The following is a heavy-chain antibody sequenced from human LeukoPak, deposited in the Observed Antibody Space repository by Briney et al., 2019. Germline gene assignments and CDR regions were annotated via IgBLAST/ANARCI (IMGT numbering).Heavy chain of an antibody. CDR1: GHTFTGYY. D-gene: IGHD1-26*01. CDR2: INPTSGGT. Sequence: ASVKVSCKASGHTFTGYYMHWARQAPRQGLECMRWINPTSGGTNYAQKFQGRVTMTRDTSISIAYVELSRLRSDDTAVYYCARGRGGNYGILYYYMDVWGKGTTVAVSS. J-gene: IGHJ6*03. V-gene: IGHV1-2*02. CDR3: ARGRGGNYGILYYYMDV.